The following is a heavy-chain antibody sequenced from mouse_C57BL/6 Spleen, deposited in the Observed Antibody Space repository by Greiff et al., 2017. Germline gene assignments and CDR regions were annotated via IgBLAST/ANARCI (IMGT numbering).Heavy chain of an antibody. J-gene: IGHJ2*01. V-gene: IGHV5-6*01. CDR2: ISSGGSYT. Sequence: EVNVVESGGDLVKPGGSLKLSCAASGFTFSSYGMSWVRQTPDKRLEWVATISSGGSYTYYPDSVKGRFTISRDNAKNTLYLQMSSLKSEDTAMYHCARQGAYYSNLYYFDYWGQGTTLTVSS. CDR1: GFTFSSYG. D-gene: IGHD2-5*01. CDR3: ARQGAYYSNLYYFDY.